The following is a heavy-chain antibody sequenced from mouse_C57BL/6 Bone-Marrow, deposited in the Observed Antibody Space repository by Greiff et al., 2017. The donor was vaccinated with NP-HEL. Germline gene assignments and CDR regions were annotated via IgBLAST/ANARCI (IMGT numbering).Heavy chain of an antibody. CDR1: GYSITSGYY. Sequence: EVQLVESGPGLVKPSQSLSLTCSVTGYSITSGYYWNWIRQFPGNKLEWMGYISYDGSNNYNPSLKNRISITRDTSKNQFFLKLNSVTTEDTATYYCARDREVTTGGQNWGQGTLVTVSA. CDR2: ISYDGSN. J-gene: IGHJ3*01. CDR3: ARDREVTTGGQN. V-gene: IGHV3-6*01. D-gene: IGHD2-2*01.